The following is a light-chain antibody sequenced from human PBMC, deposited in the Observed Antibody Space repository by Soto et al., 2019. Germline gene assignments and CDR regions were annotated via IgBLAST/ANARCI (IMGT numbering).Light chain of an antibody. CDR2: EVS. J-gene: IGKJ1*01. CDR3: MQSKQFPWT. Sequence: DIVMTQTPLSLSVTPGQPASISCKSSQDLFHKDVKTYLYWYLQKPGQPPQLLIYEVSNRFSGVPGRFSGSVSGTDFTLKISRVEAEDVGVYSCMQSKQFPWTFGQGTKVEIK. V-gene: IGKV2D-29*01. CDR1: QDLFHKDVKTY.